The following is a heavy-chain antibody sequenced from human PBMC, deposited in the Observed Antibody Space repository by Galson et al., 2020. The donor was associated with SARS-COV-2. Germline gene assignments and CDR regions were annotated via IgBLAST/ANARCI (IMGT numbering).Heavy chain of an antibody. Sequence: GESLKISCKVCGNTLTELTMHLLRQAPRKGHEWMGGLDPEDGETNYAQKFHGRVTMTEDTSTDTAYMELSSLRSEDTAVYYCAKERWVHLYYYVCSGYYYYFGYWGQGTLVIVSS. D-gene: IGHD3-22*01. CDR1: GNTLTELT. CDR2: LDPEDGET. V-gene: IGHV1-24*01. CDR3: AKERWVHLYYYVCSGYYYYFGY. J-gene: IGHJ4*02.